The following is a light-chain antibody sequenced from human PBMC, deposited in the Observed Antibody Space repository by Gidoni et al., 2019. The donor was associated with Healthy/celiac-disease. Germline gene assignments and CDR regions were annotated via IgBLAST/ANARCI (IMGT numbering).Light chain of an antibody. V-gene: IGKV3-15*01. Sequence: EIVMTQSPATLSVSPGDRATISCRASQSVSSNLAWYQQKPGQAPRLLIYGASTRATGIPARFSGSGSGTEFTLTISSLQSEDFAVYYCQQYNNWPPLTFXGXTKVEIK. CDR1: QSVSSN. J-gene: IGKJ4*01. CDR3: QQYNNWPPLT. CDR2: GAS.